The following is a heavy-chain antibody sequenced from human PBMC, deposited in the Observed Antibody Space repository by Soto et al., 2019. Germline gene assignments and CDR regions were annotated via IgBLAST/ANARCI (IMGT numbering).Heavy chain of an antibody. J-gene: IGHJ4*02. CDR3: ARDRAFNCFDY. CDR2: INLDGSER. D-gene: IGHD3-3*02. CDR1: GSTFSSSW. Sequence: GGSLRLSCGASGSTFSSSWMTWVRQAPGKGLEWVANINLDGSERNYVDSVKGRFTISRDNAKNLLYLQMNSLRAEDTAVYYCARDRAFNCFDYWGQGTLVTVSS. V-gene: IGHV3-7*05.